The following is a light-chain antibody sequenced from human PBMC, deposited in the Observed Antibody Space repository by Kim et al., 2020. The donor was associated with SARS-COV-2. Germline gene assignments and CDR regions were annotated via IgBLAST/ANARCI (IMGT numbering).Light chain of an antibody. V-gene: IGKV1-16*01. CDR2: AAS. CDR1: RDVTNS. J-gene: IGKJ4*01. CDR3: QQYKSYPFT. Sequence: ASVGDRVTISCRASRDVTNSLAWFQQKPGKAPKSLISAASSLQSGVPSRFSGSGSGTDFTLTISSLQPEDFATYCCQQYKSYPFTFGGGTKVDIK.